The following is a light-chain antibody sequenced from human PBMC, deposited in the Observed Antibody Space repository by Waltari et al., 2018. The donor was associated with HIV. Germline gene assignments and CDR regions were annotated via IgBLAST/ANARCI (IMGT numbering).Light chain of an antibody. CDR3: QQYNNWPRT. V-gene: IGKV3-15*01. CDR2: GVF. Sequence: EMVMTQSPATLSVSPGERATLSCRASQTVSNNLAWYQQKPVQAPRLLIQGVFTRATGGPARFSGSGAGTEFTLTISSLQSEDFAVYYCQQYNNWPRTFGQGTKVE. J-gene: IGKJ1*01. CDR1: QTVSNN.